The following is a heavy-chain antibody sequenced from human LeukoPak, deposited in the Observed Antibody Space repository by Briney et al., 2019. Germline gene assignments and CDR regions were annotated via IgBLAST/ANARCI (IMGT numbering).Heavy chain of an antibody. J-gene: IGHJ4*02. D-gene: IGHD6-19*01. CDR1: GFIFTDYG. V-gene: IGHV3-30*02. CDR2: IRYDGSDK. Sequence: GGSLRLSCAASGFIFTDYGMHWVRQAPGKGLEWLTFIRYDGSDKYYADSVKGRFTISRDNSKNTLYLQMNSLRAEDTAVYYCAKWSQWLVPYYFDYWGQGTLVTVSP. CDR3: AKWSQWLVPYYFDY.